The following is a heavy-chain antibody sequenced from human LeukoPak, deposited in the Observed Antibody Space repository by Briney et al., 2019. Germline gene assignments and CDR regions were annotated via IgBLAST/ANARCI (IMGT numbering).Heavy chain of an antibody. CDR2: IYYSGAT. CDR3: ARQDGYNRYYYYYMDV. CDR1: GGSIRSSTYY. J-gene: IGHJ6*03. Sequence: SETLSLTCTVSGGSIRSSTYYWGWIRQPPGKGLEWIGSIYYSGATNYNPSLKSRVTISVDTSKNQFSLKLSSVTAADTAVFYCARQDGYNRYYYYYMDVWSEGTTVTVSS. D-gene: IGHD5-24*01. V-gene: IGHV4-39*01.